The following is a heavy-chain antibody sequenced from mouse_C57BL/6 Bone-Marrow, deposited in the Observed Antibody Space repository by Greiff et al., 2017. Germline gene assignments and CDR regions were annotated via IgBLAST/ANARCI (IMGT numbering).Heavy chain of an antibody. D-gene: IGHD1-1*01. Sequence: QVQLQQPGAELVKPGASVKLSCKASGYTFPSYWLHWVKQRPGRGLEWIGRIDPNSGGTKYNEKLKSKATLTVDTPSSTAYMQLSSLTSEDSAFYFCAREGTTGDARDYWGAGTSGTVSS. J-gene: IGHJ4*01. CDR1: GYTFPSYW. CDR3: AREGTTGDARDY. V-gene: IGHV1-72*01. CDR2: IDPNSGGT.